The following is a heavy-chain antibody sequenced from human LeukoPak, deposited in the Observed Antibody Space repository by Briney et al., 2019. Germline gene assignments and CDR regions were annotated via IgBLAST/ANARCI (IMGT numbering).Heavy chain of an antibody. V-gene: IGHV1-2*02. D-gene: IGHD3-22*01. CDR3: ARPQSDYYDSSGDAFDI. CDR1: GYTFTGYY. CDR2: INPNSGGT. J-gene: IGHJ3*02. Sequence: ASVKASCKASGYTFTGYYMHWVRQAPGQGLEWMGWINPNSGGTNYAQKFQGRVTMTRDTSISTAYMELSRLRSDDTAVYYCARPQSDYYDSSGDAFDIWGQGTMVTVSS.